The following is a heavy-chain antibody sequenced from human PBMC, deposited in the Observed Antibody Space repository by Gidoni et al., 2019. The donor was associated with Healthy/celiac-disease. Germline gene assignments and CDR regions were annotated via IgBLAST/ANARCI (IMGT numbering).Heavy chain of an antibody. CDR3: ARDGIAVAGRNFDY. CDR1: GFTFSSYS. D-gene: IGHD6-19*01. Sequence: EVQLVESGGGLVKPGGSLRLSCAASGFTFSSYSMNWVRQAPGKGLEWVSSISSSSSYIYYADSVKGRFTISRDNAKNSLYLQMNSLRAEDTAVYYCARDGIAVAGRNFDYWGQGTLVTVSS. CDR2: ISSSSSYI. J-gene: IGHJ4*02. V-gene: IGHV3-21*01.